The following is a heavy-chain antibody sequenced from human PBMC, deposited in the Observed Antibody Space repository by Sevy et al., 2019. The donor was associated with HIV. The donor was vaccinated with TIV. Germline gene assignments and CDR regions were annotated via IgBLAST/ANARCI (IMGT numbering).Heavy chain of an antibody. Sequence: SETLSLTCIVSGGSIGRNSYDWGWIRQSPGKGLEWIGSIFFSGRTNYATSLKSRVTISVDKSKNQLSLQMRSVTATDTALYYCARHGGLVDRGFDYWGQGPLVTVSS. D-gene: IGHD3-10*01. V-gene: IGHV4-39*01. J-gene: IGHJ4*02. CDR3: ARHGGLVDRGFDY. CDR1: GGSIGRNSYD. CDR2: IFFSGRT.